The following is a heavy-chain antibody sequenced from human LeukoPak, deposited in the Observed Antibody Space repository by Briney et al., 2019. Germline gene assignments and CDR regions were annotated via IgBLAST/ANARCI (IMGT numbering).Heavy chain of an antibody. J-gene: IGHJ4*02. CDR2: IKQDGSEK. CDR3: ARDSAGNDY. V-gene: IGHV3-7*01. D-gene: IGHD6-13*01. Sequence: LEWVANIKQDGSEKYYVDSVKGRFTISRDNAKNSLYLQMNSLRAEDTAMYYCARDSAGNDYWGQGTLVTVXS.